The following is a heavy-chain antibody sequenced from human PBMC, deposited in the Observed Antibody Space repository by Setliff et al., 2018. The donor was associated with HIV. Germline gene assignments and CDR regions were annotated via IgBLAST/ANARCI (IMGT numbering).Heavy chain of an antibody. CDR2: INTNTGNP. V-gene: IGHV7-4-1*02. D-gene: IGHD3-9*01. Sequence: ASVKVSCKASGYTFINYAMNWVRQAPGQGLEWMGWINTNTGNPTYAQGFTGRFVFSLDTPVSTAYLQISSLKAEDTAVYYCARGGYDILTGLYYGMDVWGQGTTVTVSS. CDR1: GYTFINYA. CDR3: ARGGYDILTGLYYGMDV. J-gene: IGHJ6*02.